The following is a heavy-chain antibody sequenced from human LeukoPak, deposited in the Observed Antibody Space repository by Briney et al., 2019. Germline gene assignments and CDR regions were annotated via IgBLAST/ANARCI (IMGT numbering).Heavy chain of an antibody. Sequence: SETLSLTCAVYGGSFSGYYWSWIRQPPGKGLEWIGEINHSGSTNYNPSLKSRVTISVDTSKNQFSLNLSSVTAADTAVYYCARLPTDLQALDYWGQGTLVTVSS. J-gene: IGHJ4*02. CDR3: ARLPTDLQALDY. D-gene: IGHD4-11*01. CDR1: GGSFSGYY. V-gene: IGHV4-34*01. CDR2: INHSGST.